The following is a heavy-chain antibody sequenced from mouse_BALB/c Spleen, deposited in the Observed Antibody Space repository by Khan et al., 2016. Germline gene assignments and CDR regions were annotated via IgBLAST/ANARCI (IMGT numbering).Heavy chain of an antibody. CDR1: GYTFSSYW. V-gene: IGHV1-5*01. CDR3: TRVDTTGYAWFAY. D-gene: IGHD3-2*01. CDR2: IYPGNSDA. J-gene: IGHJ3*01. Sequence: VRLQQSGTVLARPGASVKMSCKASGYTFSSYWMHWVEQRPGQGLEWIGVIYPGNSDATYNQKFKGKAELTAVTSTSTAYMELSSLTNEDSAVYYCTRVDTTGYAWFAYWGQGTLVTVSA.